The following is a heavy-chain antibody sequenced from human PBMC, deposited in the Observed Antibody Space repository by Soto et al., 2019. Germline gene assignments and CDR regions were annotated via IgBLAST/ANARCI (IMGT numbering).Heavy chain of an antibody. CDR2: TYYNSKWYI. CDR3: AGNYYGSGSYYSSFEY. Sequence: QVQLQQSGPGLVKPSQTLSLTCAISGDSVSSNSAAWNWIRQSPSRGLEWLGRTYYNSKWYIDYAVSVKSPMTINADTSKNHFSLNLNSVTPEDTALYYCAGNYYGSGSYYSSFEYWGQGTLVTVSS. V-gene: IGHV6-1*01. J-gene: IGHJ4*02. CDR1: GDSVSSNSAA. D-gene: IGHD3-10*01.